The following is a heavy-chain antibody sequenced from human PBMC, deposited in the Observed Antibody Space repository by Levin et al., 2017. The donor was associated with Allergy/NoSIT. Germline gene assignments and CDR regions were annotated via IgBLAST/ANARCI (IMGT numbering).Heavy chain of an antibody. CDR3: EAGRDAFDI. D-gene: IGHD6-19*01. V-gene: IGHV3-30*03. J-gene: IGHJ3*02. Sequence: LSLTCAASGFTFRNFGMHWIRQAPGKGLEWVAYISYDSFGTYYADSVKGRFTISRDNFKNILYLQMNSLRPEDTAVYYCEAGRDAFDIWGQGTPVSVSS. CDR2: ISYDSFGT. CDR1: GFTFRNFG.